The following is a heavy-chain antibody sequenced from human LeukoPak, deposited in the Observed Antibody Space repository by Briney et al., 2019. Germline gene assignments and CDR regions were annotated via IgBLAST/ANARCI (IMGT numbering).Heavy chain of an antibody. CDR1: GFTFSSYS. Sequence: SGGSLRLSCAASGFTFSSYSMNWVRQAPGKGLEWVSSISSSSSYIYYADSVKGRFTISRDNAKNSLYLQMNSLRAEDTAVYYCAPIAAVGGTFEGDYWGQGTLVTVSS. V-gene: IGHV3-21*01. CDR3: APIAAVGGTFEGDY. D-gene: IGHD6-19*01. J-gene: IGHJ4*02. CDR2: ISSSSSYI.